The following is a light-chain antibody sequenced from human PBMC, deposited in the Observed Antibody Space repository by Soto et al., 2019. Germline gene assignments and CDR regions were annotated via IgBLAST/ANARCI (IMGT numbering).Light chain of an antibody. CDR3: QQYESYSPLT. Sequence: DIQMTQSPSTLSASVRDRVTMTCRASQSIRSWLAWYEQKTGKAPKRLIFDGSSLESAVPPRFSGRRSGTEFTLTISSLQPDDFGTYYCQQYESYSPLTFGGGTKVDIK. V-gene: IGKV1-5*01. CDR1: QSIRSW. J-gene: IGKJ4*01. CDR2: DGS.